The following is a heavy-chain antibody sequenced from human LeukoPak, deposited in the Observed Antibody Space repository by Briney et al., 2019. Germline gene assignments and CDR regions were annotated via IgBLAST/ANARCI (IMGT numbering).Heavy chain of an antibody. CDR1: GFSFSSFA. J-gene: IGHJ4*02. D-gene: IGHD1-1*01. CDR2: IRSNGATA. CDR3: ARGQEFDDGVFDS. Sequence: GSLRRSCAASGFSFSSFAMTWVRQAPGKGLEWVSTIRSNGATAYNADSVKGRFTISRDNSKNTVYLQMNSLRVEDTAIYYCARGQEFDDGVFDSWGQGTLVTVSS. V-gene: IGHV3-23*01.